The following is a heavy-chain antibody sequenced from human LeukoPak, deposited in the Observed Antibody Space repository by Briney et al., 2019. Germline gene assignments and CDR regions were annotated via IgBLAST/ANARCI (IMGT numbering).Heavy chain of an antibody. J-gene: IGHJ4*02. CDR2: ISNSGGST. Sequence: GGSLRLSCAASEFIFSNYAISWVRQVPGKGLEWVSGISNSGGSTYYADSVKGRFTCSRDNSKSTLYLQMNSLRAEDTAIYYCAKDRFGELFYFDYWGQGTLVTVSS. D-gene: IGHD3-10*01. CDR3: AKDRFGELFYFDY. V-gene: IGHV3-23*01. CDR1: EFIFSNYA.